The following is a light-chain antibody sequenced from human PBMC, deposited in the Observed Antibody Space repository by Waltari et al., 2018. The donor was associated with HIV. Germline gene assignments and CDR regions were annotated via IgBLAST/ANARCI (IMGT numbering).Light chain of an antibody. CDR1: QSLSSN. CDR2: DAS. CDR3: QQYDNGDT. Sequence: EIVMTQSPATLSVPPVERATLSCRASQSLSSNLAWYQPKPGQAPRLLIYDASTRATGSPARFSGSGSGTEFTLTISSLQSEDFALYYCQQYDNGDTFGQGTKLEIK. V-gene: IGKV3-15*01. J-gene: IGKJ2*01.